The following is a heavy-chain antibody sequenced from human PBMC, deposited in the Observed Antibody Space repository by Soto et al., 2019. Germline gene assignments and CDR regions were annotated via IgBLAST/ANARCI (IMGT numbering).Heavy chain of an antibody. V-gene: IGHV1-69*02. D-gene: IGHD3-10*01. CDR1: GDTFTFYS. CDR3: ASSYGSGYRAFDY. Sequence: QVQLVQSGAEVKKPGSSVRVSCKASGDTFTFYSINWVRQAPGLGLEWMGRINPILSMSNYAQRFQGRVTMTADKSRSTGYMELSSLRSEDTAMYYCASSYGSGYRAFDYWGQGALVTVSS. CDR2: INPILSMS. J-gene: IGHJ4*02.